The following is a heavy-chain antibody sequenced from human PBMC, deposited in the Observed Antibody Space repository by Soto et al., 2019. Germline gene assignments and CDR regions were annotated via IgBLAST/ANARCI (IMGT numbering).Heavy chain of an antibody. V-gene: IGHV3-23*01. D-gene: IGHD3-9*01. CDR2: ISGSGGST. CDR3: AKGHVHYDILTGYISVFYFDY. Sequence: GGSLRLSCAASGFTFSSYAMSWVRQAPGKGLEWVSAISGSGGSTYYADSAKGRFTISRDNSKNTLYLQMNSLRAEDTAVYYCAKGHVHYDILTGYISVFYFDYWGQGTLVTVSS. CDR1: GFTFSSYA. J-gene: IGHJ4*02.